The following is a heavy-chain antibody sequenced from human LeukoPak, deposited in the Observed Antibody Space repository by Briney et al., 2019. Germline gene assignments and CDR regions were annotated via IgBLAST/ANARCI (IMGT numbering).Heavy chain of an antibody. CDR3: ARTAGIVVVPGPLEY. Sequence: GASVKVSCKASGGIFSSYAITWVRQAPGQGLEWMGGIIPIFATANYAQKFQGRVTITADQSTRTAYMELSSLRAEDTAVYYCARTAGIVVVPGPLEYWGQGTLVTVSS. CDR1: GGIFSSYA. J-gene: IGHJ4*02. V-gene: IGHV1-69*01. CDR2: IIPIFATA. D-gene: IGHD2-2*01.